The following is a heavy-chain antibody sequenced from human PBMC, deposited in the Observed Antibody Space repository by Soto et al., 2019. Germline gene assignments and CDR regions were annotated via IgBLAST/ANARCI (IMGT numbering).Heavy chain of an antibody. J-gene: IGHJ4*02. CDR3: ARVTKPYYYDSSGYYLQSYYFDY. D-gene: IGHD3-22*01. Sequence: ASGKVSCKASGYTFTSYDINWVRQATGQGLEWMGWMNPNSGNTGYAQKFQGRVTMTRNTSISTAYMELSSLRSEDTAVYYCARVTKPYYYDSSGYYLQSYYFDYWGQGTLVTVSS. CDR1: GYTFTSYD. CDR2: MNPNSGNT. V-gene: IGHV1-8*01.